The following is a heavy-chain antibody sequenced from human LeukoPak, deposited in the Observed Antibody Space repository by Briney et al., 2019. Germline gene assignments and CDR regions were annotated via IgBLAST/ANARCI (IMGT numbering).Heavy chain of an antibody. V-gene: IGHV4-4*07. CDR2: IYSSGNT. Sequence: PSETLSLTCSVSGGSISDFYWSWIRQPAGKGLEWIGRIYSSGNTNYNPSLKSRVSMSLDASKNQISLKLSSVTAADTAVYYCARNSGGYSSGWYPDYWGQGTLVTVSS. CDR1: GGSISDFY. CDR3: ARNSGGYSSGWYPDY. D-gene: IGHD6-19*01. J-gene: IGHJ4*02.